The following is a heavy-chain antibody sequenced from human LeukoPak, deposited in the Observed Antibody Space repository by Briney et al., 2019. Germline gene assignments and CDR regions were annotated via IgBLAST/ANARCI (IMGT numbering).Heavy chain of an antibody. D-gene: IGHD1-26*01. Sequence: SETLSLTCTVSGGSISSGSYYWRWSRQPPGKGLEWIGEINHSGSTNYNPSLKSRVTISVHTSKNQFSLKLSSVTAAGSAVYYCARDPAWDSYWGQGTLVTVSS. CDR3: ARDPAWDSY. J-gene: IGHJ4*02. V-gene: IGHV4-39*07. CDR1: GGSISSGSYY. CDR2: INHSGST.